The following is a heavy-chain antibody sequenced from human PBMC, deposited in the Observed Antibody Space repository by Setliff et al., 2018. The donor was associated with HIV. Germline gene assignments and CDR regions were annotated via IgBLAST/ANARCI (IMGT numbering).Heavy chain of an antibody. V-gene: IGHV1-18*01. CDR2: MSPNSGNT. CDR1: GYTFTSYR. D-gene: IGHD3-22*01. Sequence: GASVKVSCKASGYTFTSYRINWVRQAPGQGLEWMGSMSPNSGNTHYAQKFQGRVTLTTDTSTNTAYMELRGLKSDDTAVYYCAKCSEMLGTPATSSGYYCGWFDPWGQGTLVTVSS. J-gene: IGHJ5*02. CDR3: AKCSEMLGTPATSSGYYCGWFDP.